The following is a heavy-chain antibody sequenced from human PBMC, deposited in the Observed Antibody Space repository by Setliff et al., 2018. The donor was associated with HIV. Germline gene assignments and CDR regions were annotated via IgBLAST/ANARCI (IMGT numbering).Heavy chain of an antibody. Sequence: ASVKVSSKASGYNFTSYGISWVRQAPGQGLEWMGWIRAYNGNTNYEQKLQGRVTMTTDTSTSTVNMELRSLRSYETAVYYCARNTYYYDSSGSGGYYFDCWGQGTLVTVSS. D-gene: IGHD3-22*01. J-gene: IGHJ4*02. CDR1: GYNFTSYG. CDR2: IRAYNGNT. CDR3: ARNTYYYDSSGSGGYYFDC. V-gene: IGHV1-18*01.